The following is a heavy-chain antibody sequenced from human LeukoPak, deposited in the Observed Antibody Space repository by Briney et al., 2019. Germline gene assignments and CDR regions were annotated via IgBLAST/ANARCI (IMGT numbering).Heavy chain of an antibody. V-gene: IGHV4-30-2*01. J-gene: IGHJ4*02. CDR1: GGSISSGGYS. CDR3: ARGGSVLSIAVAGTFWGFDY. D-gene: IGHD6-19*01. CDR2: IYHSGST. Sequence: PSQTLSLTCAVSGGSISSGGYSWSWIRQPPGKGLEWIGYIYHSGSTYYNPSLKSRVTISVDRSKNQFSLKLSSVTAADTAVYYCARGGSVLSIAVAGTFWGFDYWGQGTLVTVSS.